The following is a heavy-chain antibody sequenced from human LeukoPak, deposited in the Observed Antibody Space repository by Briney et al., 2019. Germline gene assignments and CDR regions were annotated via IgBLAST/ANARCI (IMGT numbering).Heavy chain of an antibody. CDR1: GGSISSGRYY. Sequence: SETLSLTCTVSGGSISSGRYYWSWIRQPPGKGLEWIGSIYHSGSTYYNPSLKSRVTISVDTSKNQFSLKLSSVTAADTAVYYCARVNTMIVVVFDYWGQGTLVTVSS. D-gene: IGHD3-22*01. CDR3: ARVNTMIVVVFDY. J-gene: IGHJ4*02. V-gene: IGHV4-39*07. CDR2: IYHSGST.